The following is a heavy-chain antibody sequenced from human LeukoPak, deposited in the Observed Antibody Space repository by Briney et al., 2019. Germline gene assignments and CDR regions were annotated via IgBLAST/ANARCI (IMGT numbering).Heavy chain of an antibody. CDR1: GFTFSTYS. D-gene: IGHD6-6*01. CDR2: ITSSSSYV. CDR3: ARSQEKYSNSFDAFDI. Sequence: GGSLRLSCAASGFTFSTYSMNWVRQAPGKGLEWVSSITSSSSYVYYADSVKGRFTISRDNAKNSLYLQMNSLRAEDTAVYYCARSQEKYSNSFDAFDIWGQGTVVTVSS. J-gene: IGHJ3*02. V-gene: IGHV3-21*01.